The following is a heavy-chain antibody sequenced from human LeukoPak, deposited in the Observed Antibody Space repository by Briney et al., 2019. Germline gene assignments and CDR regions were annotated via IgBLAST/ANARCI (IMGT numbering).Heavy chain of an antibody. D-gene: IGHD3-10*01. J-gene: IGHJ3*02. CDR1: GFTFSSYW. V-gene: IGHV3-7*01. Sequence: GGSLRLSCAASGFTFSSYWMSWVRQAPGKGLEWVANIKQDGSEKYYVDSVKGRFTISRDNAKNSLYLQMNSLRAEDTAVYYCARDLGGSGSYGLDAFDIWGQGTMVTVSS. CDR3: ARDLGGSGSYGLDAFDI. CDR2: IKQDGSEK.